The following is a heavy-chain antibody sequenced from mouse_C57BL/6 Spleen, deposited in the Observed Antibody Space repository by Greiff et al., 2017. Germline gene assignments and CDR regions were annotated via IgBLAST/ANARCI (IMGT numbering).Heavy chain of an antibody. CDR1: GYAFTNYL. CDR2: INPGSGGT. CDR3: AYDYFFAY. D-gene: IGHD2-4*01. J-gene: IGHJ3*01. V-gene: IGHV1-54*01. Sequence: VQLQQSGAELVRPGTSVKVSCKASGYAFTNYLIEWVKQRPGQGLEWIGVINPGSGGTNYNEKFKGKATLTADKSSSTAYMQLSSLTSEDSAVYFCAYDYFFAYWGQGTLVTVSA.